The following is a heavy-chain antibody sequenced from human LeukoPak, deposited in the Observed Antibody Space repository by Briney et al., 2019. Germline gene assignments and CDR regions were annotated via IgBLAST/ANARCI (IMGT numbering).Heavy chain of an antibody. J-gene: IGHJ4*02. CDR3: ARNYGDYVPGY. D-gene: IGHD4-17*01. Sequence: GGSLRLSCAASGFTFSTNYMSWVRQAPGKGLEWVSVIYSGGSTYYADSVKGRFTISRDNSKNTLYLQMNSLRAEDTAVYYCARNYGDYVPGYWGQGTLVTVSS. V-gene: IGHV3-66*01. CDR2: IYSGGST. CDR1: GFTFSTNY.